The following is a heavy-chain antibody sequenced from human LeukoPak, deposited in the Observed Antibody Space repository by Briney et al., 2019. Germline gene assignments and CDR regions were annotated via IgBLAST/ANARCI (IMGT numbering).Heavy chain of an antibody. V-gene: IGHV4-59*01. CDR3: ASGAYGSGNFGY. J-gene: IGHJ4*02. CDR1: GGSISSYY. Sequence: SSETLSLTCTVSGGSISSYYWSWIRQPPGKGLEWIGYSHYSESTNYNPSLKSRVTISADTSKNQFSLKLSSMTAADTAVYYCASGAYGSGNFGYWGQGTLVTVSS. CDR2: SHYSEST. D-gene: IGHD3-10*01.